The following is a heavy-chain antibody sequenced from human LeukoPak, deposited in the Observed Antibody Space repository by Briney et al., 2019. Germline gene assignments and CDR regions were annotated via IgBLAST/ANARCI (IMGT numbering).Heavy chain of an antibody. CDR2: IYVAGDRA. V-gene: IGHV3-23*01. CDR1: GFTFSNFA. J-gene: IGHJ4*02. CDR3: AKDLKRDGKYDVDY. D-gene: IGHD1-1*01. Sequence: GGSLRLSCAASGFTFSNFAMLWLRQAPGKGLEWVSSIYVAGDRAIYAGSVTGRFVISRDNSKNTVYLQMNSLRDEDTAVYYCAKDLKRDGKYDVDYWGQGTLVTVSS.